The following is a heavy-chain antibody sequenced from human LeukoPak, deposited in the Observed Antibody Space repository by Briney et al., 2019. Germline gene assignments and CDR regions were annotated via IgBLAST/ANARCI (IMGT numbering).Heavy chain of an antibody. CDR2: IYHSGST. Sequence: SQTLSLICTVSGGSISSGGYYWSWIRQPPGKGLEWIGYIYHSGSTYYNPSLKSRVTISVDTSKNQFSLKLSSVTAADTAVYYRARSYSSTSYFDYWGQGTLVTASS. CDR1: GGSISSGGYY. CDR3: ARSYSSTSYFDY. D-gene: IGHD6-6*01. V-gene: IGHV4-30-2*02. J-gene: IGHJ4*02.